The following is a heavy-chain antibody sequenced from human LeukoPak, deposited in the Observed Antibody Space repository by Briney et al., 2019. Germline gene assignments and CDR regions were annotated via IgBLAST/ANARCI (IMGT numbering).Heavy chain of an antibody. CDR3: ARDNPPYCNGGSCYSY. D-gene: IGHD2-15*01. CDR2: IIPILGVA. J-gene: IGHJ4*02. Sequence: PVKVSCKASGGTFSSYAISWVRQAPGQGLEWMGRIIPILGVANYAQNFQGRVTVTADESTGTAYMELSSLRSDDTAIYYCARDNPPYCNGGSCYSYWGQGTLVTVSS. CDR1: GGTFSSYA. V-gene: IGHV1-69*04.